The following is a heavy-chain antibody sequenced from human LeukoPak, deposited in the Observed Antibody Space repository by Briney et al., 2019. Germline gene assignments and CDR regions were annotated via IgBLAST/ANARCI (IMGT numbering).Heavy chain of an antibody. V-gene: IGHV1-69*13. CDR3: ARVLYSYGRAFDI. CDR1: GYTFTSYH. CDR2: IIPIFGTA. Sequence: ASVTVSFTPSGYTFTSYHMHWVRQAPGQGLEWMGGIIPIFGTANYAQKFQGRVTITADESTSTAYMELSSLRSEDTAVYYCARVLYSYGRAFDIWGQGTMVTVSS. J-gene: IGHJ3*02. D-gene: IGHD5-18*01.